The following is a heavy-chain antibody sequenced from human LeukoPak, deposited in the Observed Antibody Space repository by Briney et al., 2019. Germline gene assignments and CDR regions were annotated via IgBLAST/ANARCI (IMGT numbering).Heavy chain of an antibody. D-gene: IGHD5-24*01. J-gene: IGHJ4*02. CDR3: ARGREMTTIMDLGY. Sequence: PGGSLRLSCAASGFTFSSYTIHWVRQAPGKGLKWVAAISYDGSNKYYTDSVKGRFTISRDNSKNTLYLQMNSLSAEDTAVYYCARGREMTTIMDLGYWGQGTLVTVSS. V-gene: IGHV3-30*04. CDR2: ISYDGSNK. CDR1: GFTFSSYT.